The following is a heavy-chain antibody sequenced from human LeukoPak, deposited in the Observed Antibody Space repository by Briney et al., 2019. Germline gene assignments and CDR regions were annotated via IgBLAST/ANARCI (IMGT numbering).Heavy chain of an antibody. CDR1: GFTFNSYD. CDR3: AREHTTVTSLLDY. J-gene: IGHJ4*02. D-gene: IGHD4-17*01. V-gene: IGHV3-33*01. Sequence: GRSLRLSCAASGFTFNSYDLHWVRQAPGKGLEWVAVIWYDGNNKYYADSVKGRFTISRDSSKNTMYLQMNSLRAEDTAVYYCAREHTTVTSLLDYWGQGTLVTVSS. CDR2: IWYDGNNK.